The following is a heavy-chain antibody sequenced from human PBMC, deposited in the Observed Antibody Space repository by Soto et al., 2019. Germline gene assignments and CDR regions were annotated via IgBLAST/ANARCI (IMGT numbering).Heavy chain of an antibody. CDR1: GGSVSSGTYC. CDR2: INYSGST. D-gene: IGHD3-16*02. Sequence: SETLSLTCIVSGGSVSSGTYCWSWIRQPPGKGLEWIGYINYSGSTNYNPSLKSRVTISVDTSKNQFSLKLSSVTAADTAVYYCARHYMITFGGVIPKPPYYFDYWGQGTLVTVSS. J-gene: IGHJ4*02. CDR3: ARHYMITFGGVIPKPPYYFDY. V-gene: IGHV4-61*01.